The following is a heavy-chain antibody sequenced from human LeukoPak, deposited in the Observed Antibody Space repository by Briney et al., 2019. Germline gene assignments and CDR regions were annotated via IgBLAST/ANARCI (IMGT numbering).Heavy chain of an antibody. CDR1: GGSFSGYY. Sequence: SETLSLTCAVYGGSFSGYYWSWIRQPPGKGLEWIGEINHSGSTNYNPSLKSRVTISVDTFKNQFSLKLSAVTAADTAVYYCARGGVYGSAVYFDYWGQGTLVTVSS. D-gene: IGHD6-13*01. CDR3: ARGGVYGSAVYFDY. CDR2: INHSGST. V-gene: IGHV4-34*01. J-gene: IGHJ4*02.